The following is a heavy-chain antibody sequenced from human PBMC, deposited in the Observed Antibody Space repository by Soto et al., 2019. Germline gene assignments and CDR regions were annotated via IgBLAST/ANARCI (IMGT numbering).Heavy chain of an antibody. D-gene: IGHD2-2*01. J-gene: IGHJ6*02. Sequence: GSLRLSCAVSGFIFSDFSMNWVRQAPGKGLEWVASIGSSGGYIFYADSVKGRFTISRDNAKKSLDLQINSLRAEDTAVYYCAREKKHQSLGGRFGMDVWGQGTTVTVSS. CDR3: AREKKHQSLGGRFGMDV. V-gene: IGHV3-21*01. CDR1: GFIFSDFS. CDR2: IGSSGGYI.